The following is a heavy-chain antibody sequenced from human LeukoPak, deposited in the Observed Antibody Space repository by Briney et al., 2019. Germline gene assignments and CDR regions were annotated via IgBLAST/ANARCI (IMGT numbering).Heavy chain of an antibody. CDR3: ARIGAGSSRDY. CDR2: IVGSSST. D-gene: IGHD6-13*01. V-gene: IGHV3-21*01. J-gene: IGHJ4*02. CDR1: GFTFSNFA. Sequence: GGSLRLSCAASGFTFSNFAMTCVCRAPGEGLEWFSSIVGSSSTYYADSLKGRFTISRDNAKNSLYLQMNSLRAEDTAVYYCARIGAGSSRDYWGQGTLVTVSS.